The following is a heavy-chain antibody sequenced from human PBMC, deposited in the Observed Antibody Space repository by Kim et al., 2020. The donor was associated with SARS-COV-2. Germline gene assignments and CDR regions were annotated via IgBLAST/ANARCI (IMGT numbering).Heavy chain of an antibody. J-gene: IGHJ5*02. CDR3: ARAGTINWFDP. D-gene: IGHD6-13*01. V-gene: IGHV6-1*01. Sequence: NDYAVSVKSRITINPDTSKNQFSLRLNSVTPEDTAVYYCARAGTINWFDPWGQGTLVTVSS. CDR2: N.